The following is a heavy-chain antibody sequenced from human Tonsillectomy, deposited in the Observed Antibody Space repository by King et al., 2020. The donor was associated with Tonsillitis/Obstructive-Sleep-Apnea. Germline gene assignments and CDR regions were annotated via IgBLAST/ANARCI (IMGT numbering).Heavy chain of an antibody. J-gene: IGHJ2*01. CDR2: IYSGGST. CDR1: GFTVSSNY. CDR3: ARDRSGSYYWYFDL. D-gene: IGHD1-26*01. V-gene: IGHV3-66*01. Sequence: VQLVESGGGLVQPGGSLRLSCAASGFTVSSNYMSWVRQAPGKGLEWVSVIYSGGSTYYADSVKGRFTISRDNSKNTLYLQMNSLRAEDTAVYYFARDRSGSYYWYFDLWGRGTLVTVSS.